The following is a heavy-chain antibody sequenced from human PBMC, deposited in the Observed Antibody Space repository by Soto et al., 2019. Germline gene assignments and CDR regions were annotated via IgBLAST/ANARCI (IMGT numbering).Heavy chain of an antibody. V-gene: IGHV3-33*01. CDR3: ARDPIHGSGLFDA. D-gene: IGHD3-10*01. J-gene: IGHJ5*02. Sequence: QVQLVESGGGVVQPGRSLRLSCAASGLTFSTYGMHWVCQSPGKGLEWVAFIWYDGINKKYADSVKGRFTISRDNSKNMVFLEMNSLRVEDTAVYHCARDPIHGSGLFDAWGQGTLVTVSS. CDR2: IWYDGINK. CDR1: GLTFSTYG.